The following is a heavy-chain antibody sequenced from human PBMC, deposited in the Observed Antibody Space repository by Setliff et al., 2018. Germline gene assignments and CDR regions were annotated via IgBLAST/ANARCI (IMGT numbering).Heavy chain of an antibody. J-gene: IGHJ6*03. CDR1: GGTFSDYY. CDR2: INHSGSA. CDR3: ARGLEGEDYFYYMDV. Sequence: KPSETLSLTCAASGGTFSDYYWTWIRQPPGKGLEWVGEINHSGSANYNPSLKSRVTMSVDKSKNQFSLKLTSVTAADTAVYYCARGLEGEDYFYYMDVWGKGNTVTVSS. D-gene: IGHD2-21*01. V-gene: IGHV4-34*01.